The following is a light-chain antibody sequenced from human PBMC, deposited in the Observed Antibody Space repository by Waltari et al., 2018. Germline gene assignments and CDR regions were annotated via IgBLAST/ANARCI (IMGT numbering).Light chain of an antibody. CDR1: QSVFYSPNNKNY. Sequence: DIVMTQSPDSLAVSLGERAPSNCKSSQSVFYSPNNKNYLSWYQQKPGQPPKLLIYWASTRESGVPDRFSGSGSETDFTLTISSLQAEDVALYFCQQYYGSPFTFGGGTKVEIK. CDR3: QQYYGSPFT. V-gene: IGKV4-1*01. J-gene: IGKJ4*01. CDR2: WAS.